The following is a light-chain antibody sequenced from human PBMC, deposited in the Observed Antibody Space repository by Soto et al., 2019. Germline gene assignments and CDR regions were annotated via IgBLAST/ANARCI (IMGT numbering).Light chain of an antibody. V-gene: IGLV2-11*01. J-gene: IGLJ2*01. CDR3: CSYAGSYTLV. Sequence: QSVLTQPRSVSGSPGQSVTISCTGTSSDVGGYNYVSWYQQHPGKPPKLMIYDVSKRPSGVPDRFSGSKSGNTASLTISGLQAEDEADYYCCSYAGSYTLVFGGGTKVTVL. CDR2: DVS. CDR1: SSDVGGYNY.